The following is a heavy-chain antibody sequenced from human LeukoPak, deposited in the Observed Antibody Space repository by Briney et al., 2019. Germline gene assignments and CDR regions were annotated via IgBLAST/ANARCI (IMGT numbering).Heavy chain of an antibody. V-gene: IGHV4-34*01. CDR1: GGSFSGYY. CDR2: INHSGST. J-gene: IGHJ3*02. CDR3: ARDSYYYDSSGYSIDI. D-gene: IGHD3-22*01. Sequence: PSETLSLTCAVYGGSFSGYYWSWIRQPPGKGLEWIGEINHSGSTNYNPSLKSRATISVDTSKNQFSLKLSSVTAADTAVYYCARDSYYYDSSGYSIDIWGQGTMVTVSS.